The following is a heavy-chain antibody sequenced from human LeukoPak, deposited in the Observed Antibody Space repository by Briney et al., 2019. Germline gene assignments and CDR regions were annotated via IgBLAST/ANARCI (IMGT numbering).Heavy chain of an antibody. V-gene: IGHV3-23*01. CDR2: ISGSGSGGST. CDR1: GFTFTTYS. Sequence: PGGFLRLSCAASGFTFTTYSMSWVRQAPGKGLEWVSNISGSGSGGSTYYVDSVKGRFTISRDNSKNTLYLQMNSLRAEDTAVYYCAKSGYNRFDYWGQGTLVTVSS. D-gene: IGHD5-24*01. CDR3: AKSGYNRFDY. J-gene: IGHJ4*02.